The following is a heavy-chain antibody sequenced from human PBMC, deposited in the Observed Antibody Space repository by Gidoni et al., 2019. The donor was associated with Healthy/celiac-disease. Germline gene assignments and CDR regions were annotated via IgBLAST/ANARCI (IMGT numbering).Heavy chain of an antibody. CDR2: ISGSCGST. CDR1: GFTFSSYA. J-gene: IGHJ6*02. D-gene: IGHD3-22*01. V-gene: IGHV3-23*01. CDR3: AKDYYDSSGHRSFYGMDV. Sequence: EVQLLESGGGLVQPGGSLRLSCAASGFTFSSYAMSWVRQAPGKGLEWVSAISGSCGSTYYAVSVKGRFTISRDNSKNTLYLQMNSLRAEDTAVYYCAKDYYDSSGHRSFYGMDVWGQGTTVTVSS.